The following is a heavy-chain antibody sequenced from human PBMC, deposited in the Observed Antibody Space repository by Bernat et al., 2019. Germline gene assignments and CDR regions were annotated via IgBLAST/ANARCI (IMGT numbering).Heavy chain of an antibody. D-gene: IGHD2-21*01. Sequence: VGGGGGGGGVGGGGGCLGVCCAASGFTFGSYGVRWVRQAPGKGLEWVAVLWYDGSNKYYADAVKGRFTISSDNSKNTLYLQMNRLRAEDTAVYYCSSAVIGGGFDYWGQGTLVTVSS. CDR1: GFTFGSYG. CDR2: LWYDGSNK. J-gene: IGHJ4*02. CDR3: SSAVIGGGFDY. V-gene: IGHV3-33*01.